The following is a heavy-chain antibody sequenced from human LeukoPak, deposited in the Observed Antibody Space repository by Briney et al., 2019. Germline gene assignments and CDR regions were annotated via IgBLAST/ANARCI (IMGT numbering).Heavy chain of an antibody. CDR1: GLTFSSYA. V-gene: IGHV3-23*01. D-gene: IGHD2-2*01. Sequence: GGSLRRSCAAAGLTFSSYAMSWVRQAPGKGLEWVSAISGGGGSTYYADSVKGRFTISRDNSKNTLYLQMNSLRAEDTAVYYCAKVSNCSSTSCYFDYWGQGTLVTVSS. CDR3: AKVSNCSSTSCYFDY. CDR2: ISGGGGST. J-gene: IGHJ4*02.